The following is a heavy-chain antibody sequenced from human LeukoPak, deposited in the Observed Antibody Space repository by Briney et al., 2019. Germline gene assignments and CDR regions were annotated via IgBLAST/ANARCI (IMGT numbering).Heavy chain of an antibody. Sequence: GGSLRLSCAASGFTFSSYSMNWVRQAPGKGLEWVLSISSSSSYIYYADSVKGRFTISRDNAKNSLYLQMNSLRAEDTAVYYCARGKVVAPYYFDYWGQGTLVTVSS. CDR1: GFTFSSYS. CDR2: ISSSSSYI. V-gene: IGHV3-21*01. D-gene: IGHD2-15*01. CDR3: ARGKVVAPYYFDY. J-gene: IGHJ4*02.